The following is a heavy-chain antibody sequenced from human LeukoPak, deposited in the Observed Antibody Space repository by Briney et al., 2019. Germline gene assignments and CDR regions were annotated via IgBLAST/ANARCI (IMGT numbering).Heavy chain of an antibody. J-gene: IGHJ4*02. CDR1: GGSISSYY. CDR2: IYYSGST. CDR3: ARQLPSAFYDSSGYFFDY. D-gene: IGHD3-22*01. Sequence: SETLSLTCTVSGGSISSYYWSWIRQPPGKGLEWIGYIYYSGSTNYNPSLKSRVTISVDTSKNQFSLKLSSVTAADTAVYYCARQLPSAFYDSSGYFFDYWGQGTLVTVPS. V-gene: IGHV4-59*08.